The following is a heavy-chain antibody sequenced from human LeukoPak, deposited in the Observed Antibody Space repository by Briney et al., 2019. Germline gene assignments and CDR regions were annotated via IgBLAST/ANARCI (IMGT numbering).Heavy chain of an antibody. V-gene: IGHV3-23*01. J-gene: IGHJ4*02. CDR3: AKNRAVTPFYGY. CDR2: ISGNGAGT. D-gene: IGHD4-11*01. CDR1: GFIFSSYA. Sequence: GGSLRLSCAASGFIFSSYAMSWVRQTPGKGLEWVSAISGNGAGTYYTDSVKGRFTISRDNSKNTLHLQMDSLRAEDTAIYYCAKNRAVTPFYGYWGQGTLVTVSS.